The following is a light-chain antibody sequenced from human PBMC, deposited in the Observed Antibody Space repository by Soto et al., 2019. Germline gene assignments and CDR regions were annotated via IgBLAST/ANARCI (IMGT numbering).Light chain of an antibody. CDR1: SGHSSYA. Sequence: QSVLTQSPSASASPGPSVKLTCTLSSGHSSYAIAWHQQRPEKGPRYLMKLNSDGSHSTGDGIPDRFSGSSSGAERYLTISSLQSEDEADYYCQTWVTGIQVFGGGTKVTVL. V-gene: IGLV4-69*01. J-gene: IGLJ2*01. CDR3: QTWVTGIQV. CDR2: LNSDGSH.